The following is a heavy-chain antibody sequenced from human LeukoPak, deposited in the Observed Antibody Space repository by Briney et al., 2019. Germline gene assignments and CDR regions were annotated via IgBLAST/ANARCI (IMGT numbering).Heavy chain of an antibody. CDR2: IIPIFGTA. J-gene: IGHJ4*02. Sequence: GASVKVSCKASGGTFSSYAISWVRQAPGQGLEWMGGIIPIFGTANYAQKFQGRVTITVDKSTSTAYMELSSLRSEDTAVYYCARRRDLYSGSYYPFDYWGQGTLVTVSS. CDR1: GGTFSSYA. V-gene: IGHV1-69*06. D-gene: IGHD1-26*01. CDR3: ARRRDLYSGSYYPFDY.